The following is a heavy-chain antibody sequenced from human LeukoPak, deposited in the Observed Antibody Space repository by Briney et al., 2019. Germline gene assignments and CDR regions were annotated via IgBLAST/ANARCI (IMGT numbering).Heavy chain of an antibody. D-gene: IGHD6-13*01. CDR2: IYSGGTT. CDR3: VRDLSSSWGGGMDV. Sequence: PGGSLRLSCAASGFTVSSNYMSWVRQAPGKGLEWVSVIYSGGTTYYADSVKGRFTISRDNSKNTLYLQMNSLRAEDTAVYYCVRDLSSSWGGGMDVWGKGTTVTVSS. J-gene: IGHJ6*04. CDR1: GFTVSSNY. V-gene: IGHV3-53*01.